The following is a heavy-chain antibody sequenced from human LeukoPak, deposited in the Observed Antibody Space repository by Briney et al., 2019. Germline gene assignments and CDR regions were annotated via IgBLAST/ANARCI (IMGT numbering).Heavy chain of an antibody. CDR1: GFTVGSNY. J-gene: IGHJ4*02. D-gene: IGHD3-9*01. CDR2: IYSGGAT. CDR3: ARLHYDVLTGPFDY. Sequence: TGGSLRLSCAASGFTVGSNYMSWVRQAPGKGLEWVSVIYSGGATFYADSVKGRFTISRESSKNTLWLQMNSLRVEDTAVYYCARLHYDVLTGPFDYWGQGTLVTVSS. V-gene: IGHV3-53*01.